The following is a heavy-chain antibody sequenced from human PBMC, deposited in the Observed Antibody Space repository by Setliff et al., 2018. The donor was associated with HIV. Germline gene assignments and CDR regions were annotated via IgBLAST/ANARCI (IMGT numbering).Heavy chain of an antibody. CDR1: GYTFSAYG. Sequence: GASVKVSCKASGYTFSAYGISWVRQAPGQGLEWMGWISAYNGNTNYAQKLQDRVTMTTDTSTSTAYMELSSLRSEDTAVYYCARAVSGWYARKPSFDYWGQGTLVTVSS. V-gene: IGHV1-18*01. CDR2: ISAYNGNT. D-gene: IGHD6-19*01. J-gene: IGHJ4*02. CDR3: ARAVSGWYARKPSFDY.